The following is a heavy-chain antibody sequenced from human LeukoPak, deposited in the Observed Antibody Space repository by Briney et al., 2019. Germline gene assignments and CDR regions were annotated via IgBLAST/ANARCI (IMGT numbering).Heavy chain of an antibody. CDR2: IYHSGST. CDR1: GYSISSGYY. CDR3: ARGPRITLVRGGQWYYYMDV. D-gene: IGHD3-10*01. V-gene: IGHV4-38-2*02. J-gene: IGHJ6*03. Sequence: SETLSLTCTVSGYSISSGYYWAWIRQPPGKGLEWIGSIYHSGSTYYNPSLKSRVTISVDTSKNQFSLKLSSVIAADTAVYYCARGPRITLVRGGQWYYYMDVWGKGTTVTISS.